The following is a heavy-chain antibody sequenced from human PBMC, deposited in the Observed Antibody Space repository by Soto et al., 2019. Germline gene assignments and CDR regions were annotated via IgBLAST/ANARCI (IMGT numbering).Heavy chain of an antibody. V-gene: IGHV4-4*02. CDR1: GGSISSSNW. CDR2: IYHSGST. D-gene: IGHD4-17*01. Sequence: QVQLQESGPGLVKPSGTLSLTCAVSGGSISSSNWWSWVRQPPGKGLEWIGEIYHSGSTYYNPSLESRVTXSXDXXKNQFSLKLSSVTAADTAVYYCARVWTTVTNWFDPWGQGTLVTVSS. CDR3: ARVWTTVTNWFDP. J-gene: IGHJ5*02.